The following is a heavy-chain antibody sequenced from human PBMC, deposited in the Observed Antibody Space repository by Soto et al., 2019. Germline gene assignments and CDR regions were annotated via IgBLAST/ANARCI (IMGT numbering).Heavy chain of an antibody. D-gene: IGHD1-26*01. CDR3: ARSRSELLMGNFDY. V-gene: IGHV1-69*13. J-gene: IGHJ4*02. CDR2: IIPIFGTA. CDR1: GGTFSSYA. Sequence: SVKVSCKASGGTFSSYAISWVRQAPGQGLEWMGGIIPIFGTANYAQKFQGRVTITADESTSTAYMELSSLRSEDTAVYYCARSRSELLMGNFDYWGQGTLVTVSS.